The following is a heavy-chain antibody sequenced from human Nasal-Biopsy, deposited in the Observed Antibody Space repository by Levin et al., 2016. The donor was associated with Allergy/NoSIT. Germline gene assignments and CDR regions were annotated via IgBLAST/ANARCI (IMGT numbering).Heavy chain of an antibody. D-gene: IGHD5-12*01. J-gene: IGHJ4*02. CDR2: IKSKTDGGTT. Sequence: GESLKISCAASGFTFTNAWMSWVRQAPGKGLEWVGRIKSKTDGGTTDHAAPVKGRFTISRDDSKNTLYLQMNSLKTEDTAVYYCATEKKCGYSGCLGYWGQGTLVTVSS. CDR1: GFTFTNAW. V-gene: IGHV3-15*01. CDR3: ATEKKCGYSGCLGY.